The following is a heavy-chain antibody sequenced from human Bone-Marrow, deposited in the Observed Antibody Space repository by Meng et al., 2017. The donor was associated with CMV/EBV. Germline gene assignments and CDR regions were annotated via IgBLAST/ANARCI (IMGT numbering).Heavy chain of an antibody. Sequence: GGSLRLSCAASGFTFSGYEMNWVRQAPGKGLEWLSFIRDSGTTIYYADSVKGRFTISRDDAKNSLYLQMSSLRAEDTAVYYCARSISVVRALSNVYCWGQGTLVTVSS. J-gene: IGHJ4*02. D-gene: IGHD3-10*01. CDR1: GFTFSGYE. CDR2: IRDSGTTI. CDR3: ARSISVVRALSNVYC. V-gene: IGHV3-48*03.